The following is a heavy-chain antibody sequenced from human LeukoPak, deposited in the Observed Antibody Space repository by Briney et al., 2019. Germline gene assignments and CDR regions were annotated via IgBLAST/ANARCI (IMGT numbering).Heavy chain of an antibody. CDR2: ISSTSSTM. Sequence: GGSLRLSCAASGFTLSDYYMNWVCQAPGKGLEWVSYISSTSSTMYYADSVKGRFTISRDNAKNSLYLQMNSLRDEDTAVYYCARGALWFGEHKNNWFDPWGQGTLVTVSS. CDR1: GFTLSDYY. D-gene: IGHD3-10*01. V-gene: IGHV3-48*02. J-gene: IGHJ5*02. CDR3: ARGALWFGEHKNNWFDP.